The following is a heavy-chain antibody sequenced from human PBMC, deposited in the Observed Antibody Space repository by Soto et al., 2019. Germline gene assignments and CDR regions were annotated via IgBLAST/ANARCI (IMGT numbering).Heavy chain of an antibody. CDR3: ADGGEWSFNFVY. D-gene: IGHD3-3*01. CDR2: ISVSGANK. V-gene: IGHV3-23*01. J-gene: IGHJ4*02. Sequence: GGSLRLSCAASGFIFSTYAMSWVRQAPGKGLEWVSGISVSGANKYYADAVKGRFAISRDNSKNTVYLQMNNLRAENTAVYYCADGGEWSFNFVYWGQGTQVTVSS. CDR1: GFIFSTYA.